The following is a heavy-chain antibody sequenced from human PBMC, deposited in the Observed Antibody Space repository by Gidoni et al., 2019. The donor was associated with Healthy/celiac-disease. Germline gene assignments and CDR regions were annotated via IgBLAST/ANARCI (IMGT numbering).Heavy chain of an antibody. CDR2: ISGSGGST. CDR1: GFTFSSYA. CDR3: AKDVAVAGPSDY. V-gene: IGHV3-23*01. D-gene: IGHD6-19*01. Sequence: EVQLLESGGGLVQPGGSLRLSCAASGFTFSSYAMSWVRQAPGKGLGWVAAISGSGGSTYYADSVKGRFTISRDNSKNTLYLQMNSLRAEDTAVYYCAKDVAVAGPSDYWGQGTLVTVSS. J-gene: IGHJ4*02.